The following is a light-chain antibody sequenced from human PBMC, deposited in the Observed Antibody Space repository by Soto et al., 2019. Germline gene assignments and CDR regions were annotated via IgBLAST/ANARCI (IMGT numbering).Light chain of an antibody. CDR2: SVS. V-gene: IGKV3-20*01. Sequence: EIVLTQSPGTLSLSPGERATLSCRASQSVSSSNLAWYQQKPGQAPRLLIYSVSARAAGTPDRFSGSGSGTDFTLTISRLEPEDFAVFYCQQYGLSPYTFGQVTKLVIK. CDR3: QQYGLSPYT. J-gene: IGKJ2*01. CDR1: QSVSSSN.